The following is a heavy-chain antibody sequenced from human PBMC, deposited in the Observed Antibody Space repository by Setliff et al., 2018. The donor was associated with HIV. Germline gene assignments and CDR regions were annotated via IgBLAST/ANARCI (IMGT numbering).Heavy chain of an antibody. V-gene: IGHV3-21*01. CDR3: ARDRDYDSSGYYSDVFDI. CDR1: GFTFSSYS. Sequence: GGSLRLSCAASGFTFSSYSMNWVRQAPGKGLEWVSSISSSSSYIYYADSVKGRFTISRDNAGNTLYLQMNSLRAEDTAMYYCARDRDYDSSGYYSDVFDIWGQGTMVTVSS. D-gene: IGHD3-22*01. CDR2: ISSSSSYI. J-gene: IGHJ3*02.